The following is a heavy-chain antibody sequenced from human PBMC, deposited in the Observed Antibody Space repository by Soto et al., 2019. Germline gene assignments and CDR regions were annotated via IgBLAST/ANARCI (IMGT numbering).Heavy chain of an antibody. V-gene: IGHV3-15*07. Sequence: PGGSLRLSCAASGFTFSHAWMNWVRQAPGKGLEWVGRIKSKTDCGATDCAAPVKGRFTISRDDSKTTLYLHMTSLKTEDSAVYYCTSVGYCSGGNCDHYSYGMEVWGQGTTVTVSS. J-gene: IGHJ6*02. CDR2: IKSKTDCGAT. D-gene: IGHD2-15*01. CDR1: GFTFSHAW. CDR3: TSVGYCSGGNCDHYSYGMEV.